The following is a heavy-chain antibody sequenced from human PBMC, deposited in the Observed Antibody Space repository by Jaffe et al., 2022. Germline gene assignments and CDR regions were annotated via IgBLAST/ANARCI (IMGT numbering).Heavy chain of an antibody. V-gene: IGHV3-21*01. CDR2: ISSSSSYI. Sequence: EVQLVESGGGLVKPGGSLRLSCAASGFTFSSYSMNWVRQAPGKGLEWVSSISSSSSYIYYADSVKGRFTISRDNAKNSLYLQMNSLRAEDTAVYYCARGAARLKSDAFDIWGQGTMVTVSS. J-gene: IGHJ3*02. CDR1: GFTFSSYS. D-gene: IGHD6-6*01. CDR3: ARGAARLKSDAFDI.